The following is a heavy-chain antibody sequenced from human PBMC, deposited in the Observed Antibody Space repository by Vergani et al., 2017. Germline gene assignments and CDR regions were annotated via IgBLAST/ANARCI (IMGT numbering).Heavy chain of an antibody. V-gene: IGHV4-34*01. CDR3: ARGNGGNRLIVVVAAARGGAFDI. Sequence: QVQLQQWGAGLLKPSETLSLTCAVYGGSFSGYYWSWIRQPPGKGLEWIGEINHSGSTNYNPSLKSRVTISVDTSKNQFSLKLSSVTAADTAVYYCARGNGGNRLIVVVAAARGGAFDIWGQGTMVTVSS. CDR1: GGSFSGYY. CDR2: INHSGST. J-gene: IGHJ3*02. D-gene: IGHD2-15*01.